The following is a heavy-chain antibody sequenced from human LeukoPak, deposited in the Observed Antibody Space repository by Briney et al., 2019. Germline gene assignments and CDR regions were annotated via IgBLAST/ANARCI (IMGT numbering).Heavy chain of an antibody. V-gene: IGHV4-4*02. Sequence: SGTLSLTCAVSGGSISSSNWWRWGRPPPGKGLEWIGEIYHSGSTNYNPSLKSRVTISVDKSKNQFSLKLSSVTAADTAVYYCARDGGIAAAGSYFDYWGQGTLVTVSS. J-gene: IGHJ4*02. CDR1: GGSISSSNW. CDR3: ARDGGIAAAGSYFDY. D-gene: IGHD6-13*01. CDR2: IYHSGST.